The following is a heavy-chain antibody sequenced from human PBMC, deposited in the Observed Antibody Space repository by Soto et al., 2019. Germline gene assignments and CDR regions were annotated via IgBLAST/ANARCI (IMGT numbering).Heavy chain of an antibody. D-gene: IGHD2-15*01. V-gene: IGHV3-30-3*01. Sequence: QVQLVESGGGVVQPGRSLRLSCAASGFTFSSYAMHWVRQALGKGLEWVAVISYDGSNKYYADSVKGRLTISRDNSKNTLYLQMNSLRAEDTAVYYCARGQGYCSGGSCYPNPVYFGLWGRGTLVTVSS. J-gene: IGHJ2*01. CDR3: ARGQGYCSGGSCYPNPVYFGL. CDR2: ISYDGSNK. CDR1: GFTFSSYA.